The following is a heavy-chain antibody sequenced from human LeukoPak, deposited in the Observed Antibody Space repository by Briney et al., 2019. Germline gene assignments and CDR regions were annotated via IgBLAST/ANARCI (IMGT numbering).Heavy chain of an antibody. J-gene: IGHJ4*02. Sequence: GASVKVSCKASGYTFTGYYMHWVWQAPGQGLEWMGWINPNSGGTNYAQKFQGWVTMTRDTSISTAYMELSRLRSDDTAVYYCARGGGNYDILTGYYPFDYWGQGTLVTVSS. CDR2: INPNSGGT. V-gene: IGHV1-2*04. CDR1: GYTFTGYY. CDR3: ARGGGNYDILTGYYPFDY. D-gene: IGHD3-9*01.